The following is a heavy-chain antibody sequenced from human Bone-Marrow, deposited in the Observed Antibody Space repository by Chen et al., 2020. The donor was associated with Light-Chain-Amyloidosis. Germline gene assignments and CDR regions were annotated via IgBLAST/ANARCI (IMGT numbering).Heavy chain of an antibody. D-gene: IGHD3-9*01. CDR2: VKTDGSTT. Sequence: GFTFSNYWMHWVRQAPGQGLVWVARVKTDGSTTAYADSVKGRFTISRDNAKNTLYLQMNSLRAEDTAVYYCTRDLDWLLFDYWGQGTTVTVSS. CDR3: TRDLDWLLFDY. V-gene: IGHV3-74*03. CDR1: GFTFSNYW. J-gene: IGHJ4*03.